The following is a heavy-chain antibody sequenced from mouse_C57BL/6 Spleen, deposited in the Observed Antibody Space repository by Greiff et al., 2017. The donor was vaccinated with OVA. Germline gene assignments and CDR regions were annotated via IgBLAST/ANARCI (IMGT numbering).Heavy chain of an antibody. CDR3: AREGLRRDYAMDY. V-gene: IGHV5-12*01. CDR2: ISNGGGST. Sequence: EVQVVESGGGLVQPGGSLKLSCAASGFTFSDYYMYWVRQTPEKRLEWVAYISNGGGSTYYPDTVKGRFTISRDNAKNTLYLQMSRLKSEDTAMYYCAREGLRRDYAMDYWGQGTSVTVSS. J-gene: IGHJ4*01. D-gene: IGHD2-4*01. CDR1: GFTFSDYY.